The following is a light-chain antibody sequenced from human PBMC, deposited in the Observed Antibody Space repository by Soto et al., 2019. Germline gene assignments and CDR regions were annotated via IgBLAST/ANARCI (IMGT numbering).Light chain of an antibody. J-gene: IGLJ1*01. Sequence: QSVLTQPPSVSGAPGQRVTISCTGSSSNIGAGYDVHWCQQLPGTAPKLLIYGNSNRPSGVPDRFSGSKSGTSASLAITGLQAEDEADYYCQSYDSSLSGWVFGTGTKVTVL. CDR2: GNS. V-gene: IGLV1-40*01. CDR3: QSYDSSLSGWV. CDR1: SSNIGAGYD.